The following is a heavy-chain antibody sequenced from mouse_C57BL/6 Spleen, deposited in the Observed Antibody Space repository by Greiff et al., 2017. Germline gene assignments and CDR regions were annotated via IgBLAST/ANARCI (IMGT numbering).Heavy chain of an antibody. CDR1: GYAFTNYL. J-gene: IGHJ3*01. CDR3: ARGGYYGSRGFAY. Sequence: QVQLKQSGAELVRPGTSVKVSCKASGYAFTNYLIEWVKQRPGQGLEWIGVINPGSGGTNYNEKFKGKATLTADKSSSTAYMQLSSLTSEDSAVYFCARGGYYGSRGFAYWGQGTLVTVSA. CDR2: INPGSGGT. D-gene: IGHD1-1*01. V-gene: IGHV1-54*01.